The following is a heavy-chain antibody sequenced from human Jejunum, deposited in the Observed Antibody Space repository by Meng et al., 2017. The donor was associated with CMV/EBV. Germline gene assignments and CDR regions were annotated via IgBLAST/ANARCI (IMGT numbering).Heavy chain of an antibody. CDR1: GGVFNNYA. J-gene: IGHJ4*02. CDR3: ARGFTNGWQPFDF. CDR2: IIAVLRTP. V-gene: IGHV1-69*12. D-gene: IGHD2-8*01. Sequence: QVQLLQSGSEVKSPGSSVRLSCKSSGGVFNNYALTWVRQAPGQGLEWMGGIIAVLRTPNYAPKFQGRLTITADASTDTTYMELSSLTSEDTAVYFCARGFTNGWQPFDFWGQGILVTVSS.